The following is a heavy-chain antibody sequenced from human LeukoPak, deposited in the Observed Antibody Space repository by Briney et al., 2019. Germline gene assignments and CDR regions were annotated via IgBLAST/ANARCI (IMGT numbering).Heavy chain of an antibody. CDR1: GGSISNTFYY. D-gene: IGHD5-12*01. J-gene: IGHJ4*02. CDR3: ARGGFGYSGYEIDY. Sequence: SETLSLTCTVSGGSISNTFYYWGWIRQPPGKGLEWIGSINYSGSTYYNPSLKSRVTISVDTSKNQFSLKLSSVTAADTAVYYCARGGFGYSGYEIDYWGQGTLVTVSS. V-gene: IGHV4-39*07. CDR2: INYSGST.